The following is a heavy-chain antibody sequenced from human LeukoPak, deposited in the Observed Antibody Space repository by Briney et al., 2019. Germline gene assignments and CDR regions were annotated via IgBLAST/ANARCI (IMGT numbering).Heavy chain of an antibody. V-gene: IGHV3-11*04. CDR2: ISTSGNTI. J-gene: IGHJ4*02. CDR3: ARDKIVGATYFDY. Sequence: PGGSLRLSCVGSGFIFRDYPMIWMRQAPGKGLEWISYISTSGNTIYYADSVKGRFTISRDNAKDSLFLHMTNLRGEDTAVYYCARDKIVGATYFDYWGQGTLVTVSS. D-gene: IGHD1-26*01. CDR1: GFIFRDYP.